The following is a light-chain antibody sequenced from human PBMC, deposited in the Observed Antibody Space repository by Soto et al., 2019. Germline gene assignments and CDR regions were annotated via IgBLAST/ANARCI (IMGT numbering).Light chain of an antibody. CDR3: QQYGSSTYT. Sequence: EIVLTQSPGTLSFSPGERATLSCRASQSVSSSYLAWYQQKPGQAPRLLIYGASSRATGIPDRFSGSGSGTDFTLTISRLEPEDFAVYYCQQYGSSTYTFGQGTKVDIK. V-gene: IGKV3-20*01. CDR1: QSVSSSY. CDR2: GAS. J-gene: IGKJ2*01.